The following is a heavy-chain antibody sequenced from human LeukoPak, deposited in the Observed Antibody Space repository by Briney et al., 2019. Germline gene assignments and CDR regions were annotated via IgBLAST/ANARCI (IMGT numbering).Heavy chain of an antibody. CDR3: ARLTTDYYYMDV. Sequence: PSETLSLTCTVSGGSISSGGYYWSWIRQPPGKGLEWIGYIYHSGSTYYNPSLKSRVTISVDRSKNQFSLKLSSVTAADTAVYYCARLTTDYYYMDVWGKGTTVTVSS. J-gene: IGHJ6*03. V-gene: IGHV4-30-2*01. CDR1: GGSISSGGYY. CDR2: IYHSGST. D-gene: IGHD4-11*01.